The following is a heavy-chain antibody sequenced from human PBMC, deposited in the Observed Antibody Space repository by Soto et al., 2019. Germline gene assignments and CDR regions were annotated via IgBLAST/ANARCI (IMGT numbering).Heavy chain of an antibody. CDR1: GGSISSGGYY. D-gene: IGHD5-12*01. CDR2: IYYSGST. CDR3: ARGRGIVATINRSLLFDY. Sequence: QVQLQESGPGLVKPSQTLSLTCTVSGGSISSGGYYWSWIRQHPGKGLEWIGYIYYSGSTYCNPSLKSRVTISVDTSKNQFSLKLSSVTAADTAVYYCARGRGIVATINRSLLFDYWGQGTLVTVSS. J-gene: IGHJ4*02. V-gene: IGHV4-31*03.